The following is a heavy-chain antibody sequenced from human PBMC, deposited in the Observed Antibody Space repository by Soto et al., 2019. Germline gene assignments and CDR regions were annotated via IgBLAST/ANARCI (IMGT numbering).Heavy chain of an antibody. D-gene: IGHD2-2*01. CDR2: IYPGDSDT. V-gene: IGHV5-51*01. J-gene: IGHJ5*02. CDR1: GYSFTSYW. Sequence: PGESLKISCLGSGYSFTSYWIGWVRQMPGKGLEWMGIIYPGDSDTRYSPSFQGQVTISADKSVTTAYLQWTSLKASDTAMYYCARGYCTTTICDPWFDPWGQGTLVTVSS. CDR3: ARGYCTTTICDPWFDP.